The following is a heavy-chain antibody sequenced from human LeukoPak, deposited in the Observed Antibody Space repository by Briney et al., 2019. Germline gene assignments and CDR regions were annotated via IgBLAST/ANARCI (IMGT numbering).Heavy chain of an antibody. J-gene: IGHJ5*02. V-gene: IGHV6-1*01. D-gene: IGHD6-13*01. CDR2: TYYRSKWYN. Sequence: SQTLSLTCAISGDSVSSNSAAWNWIRQSPSRGLEWLGRTYYRSKWYNDYAVSVKSRITINPDASKNQFSLQLNSVTPEDTAVYYCVREQQLPWVYWFDPWGQGTLVTVSS. CDR1: GDSVSSNSAA. CDR3: VREQQLPWVYWFDP.